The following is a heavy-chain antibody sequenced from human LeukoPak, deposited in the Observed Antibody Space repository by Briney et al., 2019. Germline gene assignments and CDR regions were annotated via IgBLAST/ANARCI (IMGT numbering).Heavy chain of an antibody. J-gene: IGHJ5*02. D-gene: IGHD4-17*01. V-gene: IGHV4-59*01. CDR3: ARVFRGAVTSNWFDP. Sequence: SETLSLTCTVSGGSITGYYWTWIRQPPGKGLEWIGYISDSGSTNYNPSLKSRVTMSVDSSNTEFSLRLYSVTAADPAVYYCARVFRGAVTSNWFDPWGQGTLVTVSS. CDR1: GGSITGYY. CDR2: ISDSGST.